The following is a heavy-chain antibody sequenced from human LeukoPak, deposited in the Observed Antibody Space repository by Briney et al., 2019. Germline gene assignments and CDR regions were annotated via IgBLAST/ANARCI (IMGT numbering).Heavy chain of an antibody. Sequence: SETLSLTCAVYGGSFSGYCWSWIRQPPGKGLEWIGEINHSGSTNYNPSLKSRVTISVDTSKNQFSLKLSSVTAADTAVYYCARGRIAAADPYYYYGMDVWGQGTTVTVSS. CDR1: GGSFSGYC. V-gene: IGHV4-34*01. CDR3: ARGRIAAADPYYYYGMDV. CDR2: INHSGST. D-gene: IGHD6-13*01. J-gene: IGHJ6*02.